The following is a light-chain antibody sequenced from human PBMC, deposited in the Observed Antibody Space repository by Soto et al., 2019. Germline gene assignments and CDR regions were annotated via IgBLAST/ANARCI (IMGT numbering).Light chain of an antibody. CDR3: SSYNSSSTLV. Sequence: QSALTQPASVSGSPGQSITISCTGTSSDVGGYNYVSWYQQHPGKAPKLMIYDVSNRPSGVSNRFSGSKSGNTASLTISGLQAEDEADYYCSSYNSSSTLVFGGGTKLTVL. J-gene: IGLJ2*01. CDR2: DVS. CDR1: SSDVGGYNY. V-gene: IGLV2-14*01.